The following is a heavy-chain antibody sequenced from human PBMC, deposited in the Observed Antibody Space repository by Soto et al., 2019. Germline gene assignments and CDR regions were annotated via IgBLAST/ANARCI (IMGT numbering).Heavy chain of an antibody. J-gene: IGHJ5*02. CDR3: ARVPSLFVAHHAFDP. V-gene: IGHV2-26*01. CDR2: IFSNDAK. Sequence: QVTLKESGPVLVKPTETLTLTCTVSGFSLKNDRVGLAWIRHPPGKALEWLAHIFSNDAKVYNTFLKNKLTLSPYPSDCLVVLTIANMVPVDPATYSFARVPSLFVAHHAFDPWGQGTLVTVSA. D-gene: IGHD3-10*02. CDR1: GFSLKNDRVG.